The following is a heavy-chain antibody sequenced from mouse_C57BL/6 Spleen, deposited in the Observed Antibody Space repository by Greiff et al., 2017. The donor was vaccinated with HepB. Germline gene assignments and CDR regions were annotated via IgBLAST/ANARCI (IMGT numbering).Heavy chain of an antibody. V-gene: IGHV1-64*01. CDR1: GYTFTSYW. J-gene: IGHJ3*01. CDR3: ARELYGSSLFAY. Sequence: QVQLQQPGAELVKPGASVKLSCKASGYTFTSYWMHWVKQRPGQGLEWIGMIHPNSGSTNYNEKFKSKATLTVDKSSSTAYMQLSSLTSEDSAVYYCARELYGSSLFAYWGQGTLVTVSA. D-gene: IGHD1-1*01. CDR2: IHPNSGST.